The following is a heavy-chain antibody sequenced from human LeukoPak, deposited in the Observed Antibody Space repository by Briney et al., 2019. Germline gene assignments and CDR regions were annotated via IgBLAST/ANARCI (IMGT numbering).Heavy chain of an antibody. J-gene: IGHJ4*02. Sequence: PSETLSLTCAVYGGSFSGYYWSLIRQPPGKGLEWIGEINHSGSTNYNPSLKSRVTISADTSKNQFSLKLSSVTAADTAVYYCARDSGYSYGPFDYWGQGTLVTVSS. CDR3: ARDSGYSYGPFDY. CDR1: GGSFSGYY. V-gene: IGHV4-34*01. D-gene: IGHD5-18*01. CDR2: INHSGST.